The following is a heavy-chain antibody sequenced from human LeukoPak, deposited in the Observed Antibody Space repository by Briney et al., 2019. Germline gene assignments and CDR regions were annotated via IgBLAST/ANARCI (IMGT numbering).Heavy chain of an antibody. CDR1: GGSFSGYY. CDR3: ARDSYVWGSYRLEPLDAFDI. Sequence: SETLSLTCVVYGGSFSGYYWSWIRQPPGKGLEWIGEINHSGRTNYNPSLKSRVTISLDTSKNQFSLRLSSVTAADTAVYYCARDSYVWGSYRLEPLDAFDIWGQGTMVTVSS. CDR2: INHSGRT. D-gene: IGHD3-16*02. V-gene: IGHV4-34*01. J-gene: IGHJ3*02.